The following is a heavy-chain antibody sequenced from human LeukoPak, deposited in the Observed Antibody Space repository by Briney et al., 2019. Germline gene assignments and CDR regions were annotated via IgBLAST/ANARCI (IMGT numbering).Heavy chain of an antibody. CDR2: IWYDGSNK. CDR1: GFTFSSYG. D-gene: IGHD3-10*01. Sequence: PGRSLRLSCAASGFTFSSYGMHWVRQAPGKGLEWVALIWYDGSNKYYADSVKGRSTISRDNSKNSLYLQMDSLRVEDTAVYYCARGEGSDYWGQGTLVTVSS. CDR3: ARGEGSDY. V-gene: IGHV3-33*01. J-gene: IGHJ4*02.